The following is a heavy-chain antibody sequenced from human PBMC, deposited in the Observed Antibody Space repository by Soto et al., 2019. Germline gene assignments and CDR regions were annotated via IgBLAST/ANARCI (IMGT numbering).Heavy chain of an antibody. Sequence: PGESLKISCQSSGYRFTSYWISWVRQMPGKGPVRMGRVDPSASSTKYSPSFQGHVTISADKSISIAYLQWGSLKASDTSMYYCAGNRKWGDYFSFYGLDLWGQGTTVTVSS. V-gene: IGHV5-10-1*01. CDR2: VDPSASST. CDR3: AGNRKWGDYFSFYGLDL. J-gene: IGHJ6*02. CDR1: GYRFTSYW. D-gene: IGHD1-26*01.